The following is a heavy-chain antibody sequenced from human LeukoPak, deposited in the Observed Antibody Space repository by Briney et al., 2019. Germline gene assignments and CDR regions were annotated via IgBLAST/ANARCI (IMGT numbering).Heavy chain of an antibody. CDR1: GGSFSGYY. J-gene: IGHJ5*02. CDR3: ARDQGGVAVAGSFDP. CDR2: INHSGST. D-gene: IGHD6-19*01. V-gene: IGHV4-34*01. Sequence: SETLSLTCAVYGGSFSGYYWSWIRQPPGKGLEWIGEINHSGSTNYNPSLKSRVTISVDTSKNQFSLKLSSVTAADTAVYYCARDQGGVAVAGSFDPWGQGTLVTVSS.